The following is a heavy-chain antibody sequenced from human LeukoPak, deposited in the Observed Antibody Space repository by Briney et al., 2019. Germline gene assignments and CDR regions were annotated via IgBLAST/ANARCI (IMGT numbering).Heavy chain of an antibody. CDR1: GFTFINYA. V-gene: IGHV3-30-3*01. CDR2: TSYDGSNK. CDR3: ARERTANYGSGSYSFDY. D-gene: IGHD3-10*01. J-gene: IGHJ4*02. Sequence: PGGSLRLSCAASGFTFINYAMHWVRQAPGKGLEGVTVTSYDGSNKYYADSVKGRFTISRDNSNNTLYLQMNSLRAEDTAVYYCARERTANYGSGSYSFDYWGQGTLVTVSS.